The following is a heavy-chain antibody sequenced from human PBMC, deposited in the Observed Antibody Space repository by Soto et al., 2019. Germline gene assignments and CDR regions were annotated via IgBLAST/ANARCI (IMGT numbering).Heavy chain of an antibody. CDR2: ISSSGSTI. Sequence: QVQLVESGGGLVKPGGSLRLSCAASGFTFSDYYMSWIGQAPGKGLEWDSYISSSGSTIYYADSVKGRSTVTRDNAENSLYRKTNCLRAEDTAVYYCARGGQQLHGMDVWGQGTTVTVSS. D-gene: IGHD6-13*01. J-gene: IGHJ6*02. CDR1: GFTFSDYY. CDR3: ARGGQQLHGMDV. V-gene: IGHV3-11*01.